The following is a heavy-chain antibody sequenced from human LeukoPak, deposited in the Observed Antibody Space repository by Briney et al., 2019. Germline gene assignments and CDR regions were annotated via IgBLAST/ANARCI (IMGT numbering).Heavy chain of an antibody. D-gene: IGHD4-23*01. CDR2: INPSGGST. V-gene: IGHV1-46*01. CDR3: ARDNSVEDTAWWFDP. J-gene: IGHJ5*02. Sequence: ASVKVSCKASGYTFTSYYMHWVRQAPGQGLEWMGIINPSGGSTSYAQRFQGRVTMTRDMSTSTDYMELSSLRSEDTAVYYCARDNSVEDTAWWFDPWGQGTLVTVSS. CDR1: GYTFTSYY.